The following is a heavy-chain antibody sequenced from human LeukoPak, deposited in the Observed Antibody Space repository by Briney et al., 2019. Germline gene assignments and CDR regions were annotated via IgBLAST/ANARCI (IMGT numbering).Heavy chain of an antibody. CDR1: GGSISSYY. CDR2: VYYSGST. V-gene: IGHV4-59*01. CDR3: ARDPPQPGITAAGYFDL. J-gene: IGHJ2*01. Sequence: SETLSLTCTVSGGSISSYYWSWIRQPPGKGLEWIGYVYYSGSTNYNPSLKSRVTISADTSKNQFSLKVRAVTAADTAVYYCARDPPQPGITAAGYFDLWGRGTRVTVSS. D-gene: IGHD6-13*01.